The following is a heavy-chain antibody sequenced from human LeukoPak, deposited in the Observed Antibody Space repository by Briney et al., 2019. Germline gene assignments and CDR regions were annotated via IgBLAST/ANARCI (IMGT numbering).Heavy chain of an antibody. Sequence: ASVKVSCKASGYTFTSYYMHWVRQAPGQGLEWMGWINPNSGGTNYAQKFQGRVTMTRDTSISTAYMELSRLRSDDTAVYYCARVGKRIAAAGPYNWFDPWGQGTLVTVSS. CDR2: INPNSGGT. CDR1: GYTFTSYY. J-gene: IGHJ5*02. CDR3: ARVGKRIAAAGPYNWFDP. V-gene: IGHV1-2*02. D-gene: IGHD6-13*01.